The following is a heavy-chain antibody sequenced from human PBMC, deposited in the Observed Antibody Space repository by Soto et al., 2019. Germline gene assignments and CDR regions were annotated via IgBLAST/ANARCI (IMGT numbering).Heavy chain of an antibody. CDR2: MKSTDGTK. CDR1: GFNFNLLA. Sequence: EVQLLESGGGLVQPGGSLRLSCAASGFNFNLLALTWVRQAPGKGLECVSTMKSTDGTKYYADSVKGRFTISRDSSTNTMYLQMNRLRVEYTAVYYCAQPYGPLAFDYWGQGTLVTVSS. D-gene: IGHD3-10*01. J-gene: IGHJ4*02. V-gene: IGHV3-23*01. CDR3: AQPYGPLAFDY.